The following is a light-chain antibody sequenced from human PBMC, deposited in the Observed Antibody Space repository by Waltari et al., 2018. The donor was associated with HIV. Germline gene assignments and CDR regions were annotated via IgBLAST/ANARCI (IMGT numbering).Light chain of an antibody. CDR2: GNN. CDR3: QSYDSSLSGSWV. V-gene: IGLV1-40*01. Sequence: QSVLTQPPSVSGAPGQRVTFSCTGSSSNIGAGYDVHWYQQLPGTAPKLLIYGNNNRPSGLPYRFSGSNAGTSASRAITGLQAEDEADYYCQSYDSSLSGSWVFGGGTKLTVL. J-gene: IGLJ3*02. CDR1: SSNIGAGYD.